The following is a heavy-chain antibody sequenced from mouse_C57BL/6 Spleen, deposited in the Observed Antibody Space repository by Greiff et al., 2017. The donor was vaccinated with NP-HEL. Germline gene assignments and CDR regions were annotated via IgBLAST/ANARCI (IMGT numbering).Heavy chain of an antibody. CDR1: GYTFTSYT. CDR2: INPSSGYT. D-gene: IGHD1-1*01. CDR3: ARSSYYGSSYEGWYFDV. J-gene: IGHJ1*03. V-gene: IGHV1-4*01. Sequence: QVQLQQSGAELARPGASVKMSCKASGYTFTSYTMHWVKQRPGQGLEWIGYINPSSGYTKYNPKFKDKATLTADKSSSTAYMQLSSLTSEDSAVYYCARSSYYGSSYEGWYFDVWGTGTTVTVSS.